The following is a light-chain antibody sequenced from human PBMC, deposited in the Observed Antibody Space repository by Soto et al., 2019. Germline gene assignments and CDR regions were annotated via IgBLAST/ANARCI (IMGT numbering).Light chain of an antibody. J-gene: IGLJ1*01. CDR1: SSDVGHYNY. CDR3: SSYAGRNLLL. CDR2: DVS. V-gene: IGLV2-14*03. Sequence: QSALTQPASVSGSPGESITMSCTGTSSDVGHYNYVSWYQQNPGKAPKLMIYDVSQRPSGVSDRFSGSKSGNTASLTISGLQAEDEADYYCSSYAGRNLLLFGAGTKLTVL.